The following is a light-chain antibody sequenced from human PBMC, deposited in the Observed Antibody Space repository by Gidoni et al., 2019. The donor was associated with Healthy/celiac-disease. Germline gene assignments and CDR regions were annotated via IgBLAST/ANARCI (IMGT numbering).Light chain of an antibody. V-gene: IGKV3-20*01. Sequence: EIVLTQSPGTLSLSPGESATLSCRASQSVSSSYLAWYQQKPGQAPRLLIYWASSRATGIPDRFSGSGSGTDFTLNISRLEPEDFAVYYCQQYGSSPWTFGQGTKVEIK. CDR3: QQYGSSPWT. CDR1: QSVSSSY. CDR2: WAS. J-gene: IGKJ1*01.